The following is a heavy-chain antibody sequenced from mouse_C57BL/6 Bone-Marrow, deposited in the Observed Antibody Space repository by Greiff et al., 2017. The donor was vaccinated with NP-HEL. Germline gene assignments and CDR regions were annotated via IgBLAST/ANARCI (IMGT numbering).Heavy chain of an antibody. Sequence: VQLQQSGAELARPGASVQMSCKASGYTFTSYTMHWVKQRPGQGLEWIGYINPSSGYTKYNQKFKDKATLTADKSSSTAYMQLSSLTSEDSAVYYCARQAYYSKGTFAYWGQGTLVTVSA. CDR1: GYTFTSYT. J-gene: IGHJ3*01. V-gene: IGHV1-4*01. D-gene: IGHD2-5*01. CDR2: INPSSGYT. CDR3: ARQAYYSKGTFAY.